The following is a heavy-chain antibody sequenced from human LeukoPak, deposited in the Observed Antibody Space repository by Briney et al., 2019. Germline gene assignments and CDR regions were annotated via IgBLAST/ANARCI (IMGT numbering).Heavy chain of an antibody. Sequence: GGSLRLSCAASGFTVSSNYMSWVRQAPGKGLEWVSVIYSGGSTYYADSVKGRFTISRDNSKNTLDLQMNSLRAEDTAVYYCARQAATRYYYYYMDVWGKGTTVTVSS. D-gene: IGHD2-15*01. CDR1: GFTVSSNY. CDR2: IYSGGST. J-gene: IGHJ6*03. V-gene: IGHV3-53*01. CDR3: ARQAATRYYYYYMDV.